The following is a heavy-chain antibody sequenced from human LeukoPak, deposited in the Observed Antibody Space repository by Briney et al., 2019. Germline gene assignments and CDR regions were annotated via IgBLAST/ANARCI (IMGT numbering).Heavy chain of an antibody. CDR1: GFTFSSYS. CDR3: ARGGRIFGVVPLDY. Sequence: GGSLRLSCAASGFTFSSYSMNWVRQAPGKGLEWVSSISSSSSYIYYADSVKGPFTISRDNAKNSLYLQRNSLRAEDTAVYYCARGGRIFGVVPLDYWGQGTLVTVSS. D-gene: IGHD3-3*01. J-gene: IGHJ4*02. V-gene: IGHV3-21*01. CDR2: ISSSSSYI.